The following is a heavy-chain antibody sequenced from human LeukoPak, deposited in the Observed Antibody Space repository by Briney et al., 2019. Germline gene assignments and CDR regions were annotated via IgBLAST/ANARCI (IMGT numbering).Heavy chain of an antibody. CDR1: GYTFTGYY. V-gene: IGHV1-2*02. CDR2: IYPNSGGT. Sequence: ASVKVSCKASGYTFTGYYIHWVRQAPGQGLEWMGWIYPNSGGTNYAQKIQGRVTITRDTSISTAYMELSGLRSDDTAMYYCARFRSHGDDGFDIWGQGTMVTVS. CDR3: ARFRSHGDDGFDI. D-gene: IGHD3-10*01. J-gene: IGHJ3*02.